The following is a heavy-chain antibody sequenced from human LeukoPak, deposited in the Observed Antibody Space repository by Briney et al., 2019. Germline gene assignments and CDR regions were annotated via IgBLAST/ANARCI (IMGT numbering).Heavy chain of an antibody. D-gene: IGHD2-15*01. Sequence: PSETLSLTCTVSGGSISSYYWSWIRQPPGKGLEWIGYIYYSGSTNYNPSLKSRVTISVDTSKNQFSLKLSSVTAADTAVYYCARSRYCSGGSCDAFDIWGQGTMVTVSS. CDR1: GGSISSYY. CDR2: IYYSGST. CDR3: ARSRYCSGGSCDAFDI. J-gene: IGHJ3*02. V-gene: IGHV4-59*01.